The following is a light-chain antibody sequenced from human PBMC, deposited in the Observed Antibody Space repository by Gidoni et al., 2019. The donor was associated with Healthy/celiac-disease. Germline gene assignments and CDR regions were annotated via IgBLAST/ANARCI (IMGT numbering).Light chain of an antibody. J-gene: IGLJ3*02. CDR2: EVS. V-gene: IGLV2-23*02. CDR3: CSYAGSSTYWV. CDR1: SSDVGSYNL. Sequence: QSALTQPASVSGSPGQSITISCTGTSSDVGSYNLGSWYQQHPGKAPKLMIYEVSKRPSGVSNRFSGSKSGNTASLTISGVQAEDEADYYCCSYAGSSTYWVFGGGTKLTGL.